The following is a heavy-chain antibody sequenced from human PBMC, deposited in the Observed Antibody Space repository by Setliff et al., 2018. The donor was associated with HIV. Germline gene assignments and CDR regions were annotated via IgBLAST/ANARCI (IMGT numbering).Heavy chain of an antibody. J-gene: IGHJ3*02. CDR1: GGSMSPYY. D-gene: IGHD3-22*01. Sequence: ETLSLTCSVSGGSMSPYYWSWIRQPAGKGLEWIGRLYPSGSTIYNPSLRSRVTLSVDTSKNQFSLKLSSVTAADTAVYYCARGPLDSSGYRSDAFDIWGQGTMVTV. CDR2: LYPSGST. CDR3: ARGPLDSSGYRSDAFDI. V-gene: IGHV4-4*07.